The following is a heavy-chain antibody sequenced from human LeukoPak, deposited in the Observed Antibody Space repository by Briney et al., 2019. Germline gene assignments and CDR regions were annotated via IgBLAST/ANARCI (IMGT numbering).Heavy chain of an antibody. CDR2: IYHSGST. Sequence: PSETLSLTCAVSGYSISSGYYWGWIRQPPGKGLEWIGNIYHSGSTYYNPSLKGRVTISVDTSKNQFSLKLNSVTAADTAVYYCARYGYSSSAGDYWGQGTLVTVSS. CDR1: GYSISSGYY. J-gene: IGHJ4*02. D-gene: IGHD6-6*01. V-gene: IGHV4-38-2*01. CDR3: ARYGYSSSAGDY.